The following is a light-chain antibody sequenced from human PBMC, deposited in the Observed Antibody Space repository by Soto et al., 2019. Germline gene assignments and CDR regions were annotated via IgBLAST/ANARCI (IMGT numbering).Light chain of an antibody. CDR2: DNN. Sequence: QSVLTQPPSVSAAPGQKVTVSCSGSSSNIGNNHVSWYQHLPGTAPQVLIYDNNKRPSRIPDRFSGSTSATSATLDITGLQTGDEADYYCGSWDRSLRGWVFGGGTKLTVL. CDR1: SSNIGNNH. CDR3: GSWDRSLRGWV. J-gene: IGLJ3*02. V-gene: IGLV1-51*01.